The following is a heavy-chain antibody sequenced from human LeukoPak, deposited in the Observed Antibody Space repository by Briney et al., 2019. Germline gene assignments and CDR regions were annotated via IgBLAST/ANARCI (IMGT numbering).Heavy chain of an antibody. J-gene: IGHJ1*01. CDR2: ITGRGDAT. D-gene: IGHD4-17*01. CDR1: DFSFITYA. V-gene: IGHV3-23*01. CDR3: AKSNDYGDYPEYFQH. Sequence: PGGSLRLSCAGSDFSFITYAMSWVRQAPGKGLEWVSTITGRGDATYYADSVKGRFTISRDNSKNTLYLQMNSLRAEDTAVYYCAKSNDYGDYPEYFQHWGQGTLVTVSS.